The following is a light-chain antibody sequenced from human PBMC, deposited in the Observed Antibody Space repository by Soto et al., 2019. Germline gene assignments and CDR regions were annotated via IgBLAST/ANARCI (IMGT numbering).Light chain of an antibody. Sequence: QSVLTQPPSASGSPGQSVIISCTGTSSDVGSYNYVSWYQQHPGKAPKLMIYEVTQRPSGVPDRFSGSKSGNTAFLTVSGLQAEDEAEYYCSSYAGTNNLVVFGGGTKLTVL. V-gene: IGLV2-8*01. J-gene: IGLJ2*01. CDR1: SSDVGSYNY. CDR3: SSYAGTNNLVV. CDR2: EVT.